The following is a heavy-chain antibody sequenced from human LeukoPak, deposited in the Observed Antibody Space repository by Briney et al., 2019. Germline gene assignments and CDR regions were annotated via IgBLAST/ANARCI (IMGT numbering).Heavy chain of an antibody. J-gene: IGHJ6*04. Sequence: PGGSLRLSCEGSGFIFRSYWMDWVRQAPGRGLEWVANINQDGSEKYFVDSVKGRFTISRDNAKSSLYLQMNSLRAEDTAVYFCSRALEVWGKGTTVTVST. CDR2: INQDGSEK. CDR1: GFIFRSYW. V-gene: IGHV3-7*01. CDR3: SRALEV.